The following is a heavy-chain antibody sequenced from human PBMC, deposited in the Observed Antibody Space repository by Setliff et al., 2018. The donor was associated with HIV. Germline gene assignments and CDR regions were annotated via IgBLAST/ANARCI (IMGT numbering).Heavy chain of an antibody. CDR3: ARNQGDASGWYAGDY. CDR1: GYTFTSYP. Sequence: ASVKVSCKASGYTFTSYPMHWVRQAPGQGLEWMGVINTRGGSAGYAEKFRGRVTMTRDTSTNTVYMDLRNLRSEDTAVYYCARNQGDASGWYAGDYWGHGTLVTVSS. D-gene: IGHD6-19*01. V-gene: IGHV1-46*01. CDR2: INTRGGSA. J-gene: IGHJ4*01.